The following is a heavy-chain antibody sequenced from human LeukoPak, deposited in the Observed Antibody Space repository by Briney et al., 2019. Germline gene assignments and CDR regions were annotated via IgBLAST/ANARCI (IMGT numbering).Heavy chain of an antibody. CDR1: GFTFSSYA. J-gene: IGHJ4*02. V-gene: IGHV3-7*01. CDR2: INQDGNSQ. D-gene: IGHD2-21*01. CDR3: ARSLWPEDY. Sequence: PGGSLRLSCAASGFTFSSYAMSWVRQAPGKGLEWVANINQDGNSQNYVDSVRGRFTISKDSAKNSVYLQMNSLRAEDTAVYYCARSLWPEDYWGQGILVTVSS.